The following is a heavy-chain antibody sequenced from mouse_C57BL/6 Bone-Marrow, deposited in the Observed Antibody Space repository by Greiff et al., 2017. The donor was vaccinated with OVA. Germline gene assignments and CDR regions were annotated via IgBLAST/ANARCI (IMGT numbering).Heavy chain of an antibody. CDR1: GYTFTNYG. D-gene: IGHD2-2*01. CDR2: IYPRSGNT. CDR3: ARASYYGCFPYAMDY. J-gene: IGHJ4*01. V-gene: IGHV1-81*01. Sequence: VQLEESGAELARPGASVKLSCKASGYTFTNYGLSGVKKRTGQDLEWIGEIYPRSGNTNYNEKFKGKATLTAAKSSSTAYMELRSLTSEDSAVYFCARASYYGCFPYAMDYWGQGTSVTVSS.